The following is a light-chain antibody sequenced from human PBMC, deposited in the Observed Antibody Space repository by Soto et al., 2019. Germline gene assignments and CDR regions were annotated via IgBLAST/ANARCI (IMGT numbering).Light chain of an antibody. CDR3: AAWDGTLNGAV. J-gene: IGLJ2*01. V-gene: IGLV1-44*01. CDR2: NTD. Sequence: QSVLTQPPSASGTPGQRVTISCSGTNSNIGSNTLNCYQHLPGAAPRLLIYNTDHRPPGVPDRFSGSKSGPSASLAIRGLQSEDEADYYCAAWDGTLNGAVFGGGTKLTVL. CDR1: NSNIGSNT.